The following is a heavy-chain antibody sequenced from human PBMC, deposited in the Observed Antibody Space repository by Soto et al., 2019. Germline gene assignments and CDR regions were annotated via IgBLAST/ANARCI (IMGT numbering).Heavy chain of an antibody. D-gene: IGHD6-13*01. V-gene: IGHV3-21*04. CDR1: GFTFSSYS. CDR2: ISSSSSYI. CDR3: AKRVVAAAGTWFDP. J-gene: IGHJ5*02. Sequence: GGSLRLSCAASGFTFSSYSMNWVRQAPGKGLEWVSSISSSSSYIYYADSVKGRFTISRDNAKNSLYLQMNSLRAEDTAVYYCAKRVVAAAGTWFDPWGQGTLVTVSS.